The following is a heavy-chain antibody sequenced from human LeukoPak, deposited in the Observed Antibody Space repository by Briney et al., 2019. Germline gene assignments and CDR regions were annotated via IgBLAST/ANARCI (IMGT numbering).Heavy chain of an antibody. V-gene: IGHV1-18*01. J-gene: IGHJ4*02. CDR3: ARDPQLRTYYYDSSGYRFDY. D-gene: IGHD3-22*01. CDR1: GYTFTSYG. Sequence: GASVKVSCKASGYTFTSYGISWVRQAPGQGLEWMGWISAYNGNTNYAQKLQGRVTMTTDTSTSTAYVELRSLRSDDTAVYYCARDPQLRTYYYDSSGYRFDYWGQGTLVTVSS. CDR2: ISAYNGNT.